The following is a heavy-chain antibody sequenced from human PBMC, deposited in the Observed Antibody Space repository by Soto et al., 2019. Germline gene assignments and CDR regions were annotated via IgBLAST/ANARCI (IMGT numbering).Heavy chain of an antibody. CDR2: ISAYNGDT. J-gene: IGHJ6*02. CDR1: GYTFTSYG. Sequence: QIQLVQSGAEVKEPGASVEVSCKASGYTFTSYGIGWVRQAPGQGLEWMGWISAYNGDTYYAQNLQGRVTMTTEKYTTTAYMELRSMRSDDTAVYYCARAGDPPYYGMDVWGQGTTVTVSS. V-gene: IGHV1-18*01. D-gene: IGHD7-27*01. CDR3: ARAGDPPYYGMDV.